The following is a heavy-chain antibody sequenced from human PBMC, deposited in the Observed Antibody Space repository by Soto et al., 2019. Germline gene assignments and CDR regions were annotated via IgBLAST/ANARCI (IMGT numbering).Heavy chain of an antibody. D-gene: IGHD6-19*01. V-gene: IGHV3-30*18. CDR2: IYYDGSEQ. J-gene: IGHJ4*02. CDR3: AKEESSGWYRTADY. CDR1: GFTFSSSG. Sequence: QVQLVESGAGVVQPGRSLRLSCAASGFTFSSSGMHWVRQAPGEGLEWVGVIYYDGSEQYYGDSVKGRFTISRDNSKNTLYLQMNSLRDEDTAVYYCAKEESSGWYRTADYWGQGTLVTVSS.